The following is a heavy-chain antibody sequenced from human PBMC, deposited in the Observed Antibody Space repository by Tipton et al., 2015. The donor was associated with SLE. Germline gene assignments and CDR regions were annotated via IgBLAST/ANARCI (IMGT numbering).Heavy chain of an antibody. CDR2: IYPTDSDT. Sequence: QLVQSGAEVRKPGESLKISCKGSEYSFTNYWIVWVRQVPGKGLAWMGLIYPTDSDTRYSPSFQGQVSISADMSTYPAYLLWSSLKAADSAIYYCASWPRWDACDIWGQGTRVTVYS. CDR3: ASWPRWDACDI. CDR1: EYSFTNYW. J-gene: IGHJ3*02. V-gene: IGHV5-51*06.